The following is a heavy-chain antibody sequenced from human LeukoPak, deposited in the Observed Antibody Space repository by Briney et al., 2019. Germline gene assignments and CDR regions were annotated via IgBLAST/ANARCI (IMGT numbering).Heavy chain of an antibody. D-gene: IGHD6-13*01. Sequence: GGSLRFSCAASGFSFSSYAMQWVRQAPGKGLEWVAVISYDGSNKYYADSVKGRFTISRDNSKNTLYLQMNSLRAEDTAVYYCAREAAEQQLVGWFDPWGQGTLVTVSS. J-gene: IGHJ5*02. CDR3: AREAAEQQLVGWFDP. V-gene: IGHV3-30-3*01. CDR1: GFSFSSYA. CDR2: ISYDGSNK.